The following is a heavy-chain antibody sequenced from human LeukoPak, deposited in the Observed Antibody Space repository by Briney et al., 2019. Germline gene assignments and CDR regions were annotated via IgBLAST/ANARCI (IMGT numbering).Heavy chain of an antibody. CDR1: GFTFSSYA. CDR3: AKDPY. V-gene: IGHV3-30*04. Sequence: PGRSLRLSCAASGFTFSSYAMHWVRQAPGKGLEWVAVISYDGSNKYYADSVKGRFTISRDNSKNTLYLQMNSLRAEDTAVYYCAKDPYWGQGTLVTVSS. J-gene: IGHJ4*02. CDR2: ISYDGSNK.